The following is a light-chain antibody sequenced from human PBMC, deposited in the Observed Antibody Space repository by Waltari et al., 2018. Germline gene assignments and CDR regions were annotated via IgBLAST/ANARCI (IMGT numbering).Light chain of an antibody. CDR2: WAS. V-gene: IGKV4-1*01. J-gene: IGKJ4*01. CDR1: LSVLHSSNNKNY. CDR3: QQYLYDPLT. Sequence: DIVMTQSPDSLAVSLGERATINCKSSLSVLHSSNNKNYIAWYQQKPGQPPKLLIYWASTRQSGVPDRCRGSGSGTDFTLTISSLQAADVAVYDCQQYLYDPLTFGGGTKVEIK.